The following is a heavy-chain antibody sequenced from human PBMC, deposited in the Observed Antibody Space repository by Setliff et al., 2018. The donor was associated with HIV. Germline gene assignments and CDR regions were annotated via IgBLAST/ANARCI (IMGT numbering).Heavy chain of an antibody. CDR2: IEHDGSKK. V-gene: IGHV3-30*02. D-gene: IGHD4-17*01. J-gene: IGHJ4*02. CDR3: ARNGGSDGDYVY. CDR1: GFTFSTYG. Sequence: GGSLRLSCAVSGFTFSTYGMHWVRQAPGKGLEWVTFIEHDGSKKFYADSVKGRFTISRDNSKNTLYLQMNSLRAEDTAVYYCARNGGSDGDYVYWGQGTLFTVSS.